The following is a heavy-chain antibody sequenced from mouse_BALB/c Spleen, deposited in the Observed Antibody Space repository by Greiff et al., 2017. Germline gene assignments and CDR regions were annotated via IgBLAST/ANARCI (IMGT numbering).Heavy chain of an antibody. J-gene: IGHJ4*01. CDR2: IYPGDGDT. Sequence: QVQLQQSGPELVKPGASVKISCKASGYAFSSSWMNWVKQRPGQGLEWIGRIYPGDGDTNYNGKFKGKATLTADKSSSTAYMQLSSLTSVDSAVYFCARGRATGAMDYWGQGTSVTVSS. V-gene: IGHV1-82*01. CDR1: GYAFSSSW. D-gene: IGHD3-1*01. CDR3: ARGRATGAMDY.